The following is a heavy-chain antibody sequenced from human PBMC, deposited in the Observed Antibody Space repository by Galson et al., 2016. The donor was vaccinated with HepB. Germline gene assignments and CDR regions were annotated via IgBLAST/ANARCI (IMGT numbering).Heavy chain of an antibody. CDR1: GFPFSPYA. D-gene: IGHD3-16*02. J-gene: IGHJ4*02. CDR2: LSGSGDVT. CDR3: GKSGGWGTHRSPDY. V-gene: IGHV3-23*01. Sequence: SLRLSCAASGFPFSPYAMSWVRQPPGKGLEWVSSLSGSGDVTQHADSLKGRFTISSGDSKNTVHFQMMSLMAEDTALYYCGKSGGWGTHRSPDYWGQGTLVTVSS.